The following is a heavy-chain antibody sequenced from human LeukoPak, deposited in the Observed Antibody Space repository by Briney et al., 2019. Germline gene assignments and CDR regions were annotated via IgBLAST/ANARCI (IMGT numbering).Heavy chain of an antibody. CDR2: INWNGGTT. J-gene: IGHJ6*02. CDR1: GFTFDDYG. D-gene: IGHD3-10*01. Sequence: PGGSLRLSCAASGFTFDDYGMSWVGQAPGKGLEWVSGINWNGGTTGYADSVKGRFAISRDDAKNSLYLQMNSLRAEDTALYYCAREGSGSPHYGMDVWGQGTTVTVSS. CDR3: AREGSGSPHYGMDV. V-gene: IGHV3-20*04.